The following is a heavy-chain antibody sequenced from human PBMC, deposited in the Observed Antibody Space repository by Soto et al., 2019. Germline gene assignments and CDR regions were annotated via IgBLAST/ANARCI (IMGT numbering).Heavy chain of an antibody. D-gene: IGHD3-22*01. Sequence: RSLTCTVSGGSISSSSYYWGWIRQPPGKGLEWIGSIYYSGSTYYNPSLKSRVTISVDTSKNQFSLKLSSVTAADTAVYYCARHQQDSQYYYDSSGYYHVGYWGQGTLVTV. V-gene: IGHV4-39*01. J-gene: IGHJ4*02. CDR3: ARHQQDSQYYYDSSGYYHVGY. CDR1: GGSISSSSYY. CDR2: IYYSGST.